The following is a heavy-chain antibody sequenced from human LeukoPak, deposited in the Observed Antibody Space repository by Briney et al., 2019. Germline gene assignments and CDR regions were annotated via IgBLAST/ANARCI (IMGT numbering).Heavy chain of an antibody. Sequence: ASVKVSWKASGYTFTSYGISWLRQAPGQGLEWMGWISAYNGNTNYAQKLQGRVTMTTDTPTSTAYMELRSLRSDDTAVYYCAREVVDIVGTTGFDPWGQGTLVTVSS. CDR1: GYTFTSYG. D-gene: IGHD5-12*01. CDR3: AREVVDIVGTTGFDP. CDR2: ISAYNGNT. J-gene: IGHJ5*02. V-gene: IGHV1-18*01.